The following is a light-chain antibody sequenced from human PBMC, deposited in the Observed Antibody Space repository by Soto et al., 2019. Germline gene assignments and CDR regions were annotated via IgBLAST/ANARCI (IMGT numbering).Light chain of an antibody. Sequence: EIVLTQSPATLSLSPGERATLSCRASQSVSSYLAWYQQKPGQAPRLLIYDASNRATGIPARFSGSGSGTDFTLTNSSLELEDFAVYYCQERSNWPTYGQGTKVEIK. CDR2: DAS. J-gene: IGKJ1*01. V-gene: IGKV3-11*01. CDR3: QERSNWPT. CDR1: QSVSSY.